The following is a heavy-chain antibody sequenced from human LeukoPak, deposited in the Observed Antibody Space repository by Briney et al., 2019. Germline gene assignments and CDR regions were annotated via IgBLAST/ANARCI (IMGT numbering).Heavy chain of an antibody. CDR2: IYYSEST. V-gene: IGHV4-61*01. CDR1: GGSVSSGSYY. J-gene: IGHJ4*02. Sequence: SETLSLTCTVSGGSVSSGSYYWSWIRQPPGKGLEWIGNIYYSESTNYSPSLKSRVTISVDTSKNQFSLKLSSVTAADTAVYYCARLKTLGGTVGFDYWGQGTLVTVSS. D-gene: IGHD1-26*01. CDR3: ARLKTLGGTVGFDY.